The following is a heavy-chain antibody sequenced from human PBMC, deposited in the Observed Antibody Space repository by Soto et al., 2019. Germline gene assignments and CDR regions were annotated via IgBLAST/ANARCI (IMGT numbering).Heavy chain of an antibody. D-gene: IGHD3-3*01. Sequence: SETLSLTCTVSGGSISSSSYYWGLIRQPPGKGLEWIGSIYYSGSTYYNPSLKSRVTISVDTSKNQFSLKLSSVTAADTAVYYCARHNDFWSGSLNWFDPWGQGTLVTVSS. CDR1: GGSISSSSYY. CDR3: ARHNDFWSGSLNWFDP. CDR2: IYYSGST. J-gene: IGHJ5*02. V-gene: IGHV4-39*01.